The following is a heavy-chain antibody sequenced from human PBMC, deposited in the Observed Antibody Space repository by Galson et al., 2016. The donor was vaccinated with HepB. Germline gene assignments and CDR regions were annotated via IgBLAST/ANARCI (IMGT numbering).Heavy chain of an antibody. CDR1: GFTFSSYS. CDR2: ISASGGST. Sequence: SLRLSCAASGFTFSSYSMTWVRQAPGKGLEWVSGISASGGSTYYGDSVKGRITVFRDNSENTLYLQMNSLRADDTAVYYCAKRVSSSKYFDYWGQGTLVTVSS. J-gene: IGHJ4*02. D-gene: IGHD2-2*01. V-gene: IGHV3-23*01. CDR3: AKRVSSSKYFDY.